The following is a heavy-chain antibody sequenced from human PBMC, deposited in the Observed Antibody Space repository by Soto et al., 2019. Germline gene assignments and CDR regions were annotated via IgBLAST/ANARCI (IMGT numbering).Heavy chain of an antibody. D-gene: IGHD3-22*01. J-gene: IGHJ6*02. CDR3: ARHSAGITMISYGMDV. Sequence: VQLVQSGAEVKKPGASVKVSCKASGYTFTSYDINWVRQATGQGLEWMGWMNPNSGNTGYAQKFQGRVTMTRNTSISTAYMELSSLRSEDTAVYYCARHSAGITMISYGMDVWGQGTTVTVSS. V-gene: IGHV1-8*01. CDR2: MNPNSGNT. CDR1: GYTFTSYD.